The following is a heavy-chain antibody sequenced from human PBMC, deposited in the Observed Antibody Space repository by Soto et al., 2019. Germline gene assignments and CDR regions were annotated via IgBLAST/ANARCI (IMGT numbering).Heavy chain of an antibody. J-gene: IGHJ6*03. D-gene: IGHD3-3*01. Sequence: GASVKVSCKASGYTFTSYDINWVRQATGQRLEWMGWMNAGNGNTKYSQKFQGRVTITRDTSASTAYMELSSLRSEDTAVYYCARVGEYYDFWSGYYSDYYYYYVDVWGKGTTVTVSS. CDR2: MNAGNGNT. CDR1: GYTFTSYD. CDR3: ARVGEYYDFWSGYYSDYYYYYVDV. V-gene: IGHV1-3*01.